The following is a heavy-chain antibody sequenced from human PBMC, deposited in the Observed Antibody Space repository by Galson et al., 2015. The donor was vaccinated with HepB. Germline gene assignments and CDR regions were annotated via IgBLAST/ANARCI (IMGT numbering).Heavy chain of an antibody. D-gene: IGHD3-9*01. CDR3: AREPSLTGYQGYYYYMDV. J-gene: IGHJ6*03. V-gene: IGHV1-46*01. Sequence: SVKVSCKASGYTFTSYYMHWVRQAPGQGLEWMGIINPSGGSTSYAQKFQGRVTMTRDTSKNQFSLKLSSVTAADTAVYYCAREPSLTGYQGYYYYMDVWGKGTTVTVSS. CDR1: GYTFTSYY. CDR2: INPSGGST.